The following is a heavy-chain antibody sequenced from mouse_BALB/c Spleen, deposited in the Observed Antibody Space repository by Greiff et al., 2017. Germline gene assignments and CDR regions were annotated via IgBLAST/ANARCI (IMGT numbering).Heavy chain of an antibody. CDR1: GYTFTDYA. J-gene: IGHJ3*01. Sequence: QVQLKQSGPELVRPGVSVKISCKGSGYTFTDYAMHWVKQSHAKSLEWIGVISTYYGNTNYNQKFKGKATMTVDKSSSTAYMELARLTSEDSAIYYCAREGEEGGFAYWGQGTLVTVSA. CDR3: AREGEEGGFAY. V-gene: IGHV1-67*01. CDR2: ISTYYGNT.